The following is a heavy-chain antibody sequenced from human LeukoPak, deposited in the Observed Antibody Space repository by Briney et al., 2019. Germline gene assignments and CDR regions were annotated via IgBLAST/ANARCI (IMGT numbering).Heavy chain of an antibody. CDR2: ISGSGGST. CDR3: AKDIWDYDSSGYYSY. J-gene: IGHJ4*02. V-gene: IGHV3-23*01. D-gene: IGHD3-22*01. CDR1: GFTFSSYA. Sequence: GGSLRLSCAASGFTFSSYAMSWVRQAPGKGLEWVSAISGSGGSTYYADSVKGRLTISRDNSKNTLYLQMNSLRAEDTAVYYCAKDIWDYDSSGYYSYWGQGTLVTVSS.